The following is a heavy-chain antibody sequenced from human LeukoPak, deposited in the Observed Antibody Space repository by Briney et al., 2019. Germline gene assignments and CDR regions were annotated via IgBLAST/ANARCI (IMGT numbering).Heavy chain of an antibody. CDR2: ISGSGSTI. CDR3: ASAVSRQPDTFDY. J-gene: IGHJ4*02. D-gene: IGHD6-13*01. V-gene: IGHV3-11*04. Sequence: GGSLRLSCAASGFTFSDYYMTWIRQAPGKGLEWVSYISGSGSTIYYADSVKVRFTISRDNAKNSLYLQMNSLRAEDTAVFYCASAVSRQPDTFDYWGQGTLVIVSS. CDR1: GFTFSDYY.